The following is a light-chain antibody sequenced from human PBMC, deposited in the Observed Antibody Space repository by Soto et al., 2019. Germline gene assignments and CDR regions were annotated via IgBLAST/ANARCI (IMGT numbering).Light chain of an antibody. J-gene: IGKJ5*01. CDR1: QSVRSF. CDR2: DAS. Sequence: EIVLTQSPATLSLSPGERATLSCRASQSVRSFLAWYQQRPGQPPRLLIYDASNRATGIPARFSGSGSGADFTLTISSLEPEDFATYYCQQRNIWPPVTFGQGTRLEI. V-gene: IGKV3-11*01. CDR3: QQRNIWPPVT.